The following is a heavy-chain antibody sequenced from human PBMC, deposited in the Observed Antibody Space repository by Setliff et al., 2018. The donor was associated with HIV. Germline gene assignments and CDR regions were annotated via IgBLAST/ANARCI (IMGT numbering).Heavy chain of an antibody. D-gene: IGHD4-17*01. Sequence: GESLKISCKASGYIFNTSWIGWVRQKPGKGLEWMGIIYPYDSDTVYSPSFQGQVTISVDNSISTTFLQWSSLEASDTAMYYCATLDPNYGDYCDYWGQGTRVTVSS. CDR3: ATLDPNYGDYCDY. CDR1: GYIFNTSW. J-gene: IGHJ4*02. V-gene: IGHV5-51*01. CDR2: IYPYDSDT.